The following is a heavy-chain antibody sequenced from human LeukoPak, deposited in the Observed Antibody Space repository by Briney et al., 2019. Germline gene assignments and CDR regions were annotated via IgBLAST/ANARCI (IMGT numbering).Heavy chain of an antibody. D-gene: IGHD3-10*01. V-gene: IGHV4-59*08. CDR1: GGSISSYY. Sequence: PSETLSLTCTVSGGSISSYYWSWIRQPPGKGLEWIGYIYYSGSTNYNPSLKSRFTISVDTSKNQFSLKLTSLTAAATAGYYCARSGYYGSGSYYNVDYYGMDVWGQGTTVTVSS. CDR3: ARSGYYGSGSYYNVDYYGMDV. J-gene: IGHJ6*02. CDR2: IYYSGST.